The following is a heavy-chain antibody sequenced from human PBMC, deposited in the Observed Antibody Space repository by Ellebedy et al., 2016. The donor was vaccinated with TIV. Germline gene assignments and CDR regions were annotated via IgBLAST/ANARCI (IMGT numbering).Heavy chain of an antibody. CDR3: ARDYFEVTNGDAFDI. V-gene: IGHV4-30-2*04. Sequence: TDYNPSLKRRATISVDTSKNQFSLHLSSVTAADTAMYYCARDYFEVTNGDAFDIWGQGTMVTVSS. CDR2: T. J-gene: IGHJ3*02. D-gene: IGHD3-9*01.